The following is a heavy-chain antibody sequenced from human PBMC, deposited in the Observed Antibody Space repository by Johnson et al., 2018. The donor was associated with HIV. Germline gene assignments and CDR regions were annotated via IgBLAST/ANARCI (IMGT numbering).Heavy chain of an antibody. Sequence: MLLVESGGGLVLPGWSLRLSCAVSGFTFTDHYMDWVRQAPGKGLEWVGRIRNKANSYTTEYAASVKGRFTILRDDSKNSLYLQMNSLKTEDPAVYYCARGGEKGAFDIWGQGTMVTVSS. V-gene: IGHV3-72*01. J-gene: IGHJ3*02. CDR1: GFTFTDHY. CDR3: ARGGEKGAFDI. D-gene: IGHD7-27*01. CDR2: IRNKANSYTT.